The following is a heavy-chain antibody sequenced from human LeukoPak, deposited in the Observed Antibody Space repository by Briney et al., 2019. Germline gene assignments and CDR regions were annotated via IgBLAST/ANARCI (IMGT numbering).Heavy chain of an antibody. V-gene: IGHV3-49*04. CDR1: GFTFGDYA. J-gene: IGHJ4*02. D-gene: IGHD3-10*01. CDR2: IRSKAYGGTT. CDR3: ITQYGSGSPDY. Sequence: GGSLRLSCTASGFTFGDYAMSWVRQAPGKGLEWVGFIRSKAYGGTTEYAASVKGRFTISRDGSKSIAYLQMNSLKTEDTAVYYCITQYGSGSPDYWGQGTLVTVSS.